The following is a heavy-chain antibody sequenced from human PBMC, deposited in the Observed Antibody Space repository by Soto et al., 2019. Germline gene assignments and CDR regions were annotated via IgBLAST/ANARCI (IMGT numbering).Heavy chain of an antibody. J-gene: IGHJ6*02. CDR1: GSTFSSYA. V-gene: IGHV1-69*06. CDR3: ARFRQVSGSYYNGRYYYYGMDV. D-gene: IGHD3-10*01. CDR2: IIPIFGTA. Sequence: SVKVSCKASGSTFSSYAISWVRQAPGQGLEWMGGIIPIFGTANYAQKFQGRVTITADKSTSTAYMELSSLRSEDTAVYYCARFRQVSGSYYNGRYYYYGMDVWGQGTTVTVSS.